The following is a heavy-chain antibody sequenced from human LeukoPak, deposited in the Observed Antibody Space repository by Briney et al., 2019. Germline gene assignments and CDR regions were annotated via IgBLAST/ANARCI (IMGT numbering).Heavy chain of an antibody. Sequence: ASVEVSCKASGYTFTGYYMHWVRQAPGQGLEWMGWINPNSGGTNYAQRFQGRGTMTRDTSISTAYMELSRLRSDDTAVYYCARDHRITMIVVVSDAFDIWGQGTMVTVSS. CDR1: GYTFTGYY. CDR3: ARDHRITMIVVVSDAFDI. D-gene: IGHD3-22*01. V-gene: IGHV1-2*02. CDR2: INPNSGGT. J-gene: IGHJ3*02.